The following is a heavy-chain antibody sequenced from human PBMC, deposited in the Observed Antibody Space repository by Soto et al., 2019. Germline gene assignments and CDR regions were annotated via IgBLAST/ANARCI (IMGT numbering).Heavy chain of an antibody. V-gene: IGHV1-69*01. CDR2: VSPPFRTS. CDR3: ARVVYYGSGSYSPYGMDV. D-gene: IGHD3-10*01. J-gene: IGHJ6*02. CDR1: GVSFNNNG. Sequence: QVQLVQSGAEVKKPGSSVKVSCKTSGVSFNNNGIGWVRQAPGHGLEWMGGVSPPFRTSNYARKFQGRISITADASTGTVNKELSSLTAEDTAQYYFARVVYYGSGSYSPYGMDVWGQGTTVSVSS.